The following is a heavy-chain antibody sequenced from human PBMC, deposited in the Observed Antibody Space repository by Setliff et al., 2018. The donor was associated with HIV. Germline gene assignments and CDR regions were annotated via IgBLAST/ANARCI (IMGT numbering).Heavy chain of an antibody. CDR3: ARRAMWGDLDY. V-gene: IGHV4-34*01. CDR2: IDHIGST. CDR1: GETFRGYK. Sequence: SETLSLTCDVSGETFRGYKWSWIRQSPGKGLEWIGEIDHIGSTTYNPSLKTRITMSSDTSKRQFSLKLSSVTAADTATYYCARRAMWGDLDYWGQGALVTVSS. D-gene: IGHD3-16*01. J-gene: IGHJ4*02.